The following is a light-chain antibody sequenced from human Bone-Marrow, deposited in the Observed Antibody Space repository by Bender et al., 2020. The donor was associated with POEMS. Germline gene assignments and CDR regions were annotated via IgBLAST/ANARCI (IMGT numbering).Light chain of an antibody. CDR1: SRDIGAYNY. CDR3: SSYAGSYTWV. Sequence: QSALTQPASVSGSPGQSITISCTGTSRDIGAYNYVSWYQQYPGRAPKLIIYEVTYRPSGVSDRFSGSKSGKTASLTISGLQAEDEADYYCSSYAGSYTWVFGTGTKVTVL. V-gene: IGLV2-14*01. J-gene: IGLJ1*01. CDR2: EVT.